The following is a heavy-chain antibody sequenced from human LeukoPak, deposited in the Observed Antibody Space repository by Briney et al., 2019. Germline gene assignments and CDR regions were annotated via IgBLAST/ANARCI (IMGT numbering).Heavy chain of an antibody. J-gene: IGHJ5*02. CDR3: ARDNSVRDEAWWFNP. Sequence: SETLSLTCTVSGGSISSYYLSWIRQPAGKGLEWIGRIYSRVTTYNPSLKSRVTMSADTSRNHVSLTLNSVTAADTAVYYCARDNSVRDEAWWFNPWGQGTLVTVSS. CDR1: GGSISSYY. D-gene: IGHD5-24*01. CDR2: IYSRVT. V-gene: IGHV4-4*07.